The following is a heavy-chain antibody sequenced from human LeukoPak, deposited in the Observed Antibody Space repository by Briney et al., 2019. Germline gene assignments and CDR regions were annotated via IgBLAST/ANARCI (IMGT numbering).Heavy chain of an antibody. CDR1: EYTFTGYY. CDR3: AADPGPYYYESGSYINWFDP. Sequence: ASVKVSCKASEYTFTGYYIHWVRQAPGEGLEWMGWINPNSGATNYAQSFQGRVTMTRDTSISTAYMELSRLRSDDTAVYYCAADPGPYYYESGSYINWFDPWGQGTLVTVSS. V-gene: IGHV1-2*02. J-gene: IGHJ5*02. D-gene: IGHD3-10*01. CDR2: INPNSGAT.